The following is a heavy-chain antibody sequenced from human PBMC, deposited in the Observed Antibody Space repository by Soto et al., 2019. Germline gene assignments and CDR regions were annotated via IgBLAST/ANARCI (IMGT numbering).Heavy chain of an antibody. J-gene: IGHJ4*02. CDR1: GGNVSSNSAA. V-gene: IGHV6-1*01. CDR3: ARDYYESGGYFDC. D-gene: IGHD3-22*01. Sequence: HSQTLSLTCAISGGNVSSNSAAWNWIRQSPSRGLEWLGRTYYRSKWNTDYAVSVNSRITISPDTSKNQFSLQLKSVTPEDTGVYYCARDYYESGGYFDCWGQGNLVTVSS. CDR2: TYYRSKWNT.